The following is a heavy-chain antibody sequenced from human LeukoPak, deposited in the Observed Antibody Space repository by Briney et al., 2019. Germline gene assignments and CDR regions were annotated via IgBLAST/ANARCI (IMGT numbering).Heavy chain of an antibody. CDR3: ARVSRGSTDY. J-gene: IGHJ4*02. CDR2: IYYSGST. CDR1: GGSISSSSYY. D-gene: IGHD5-12*01. Sequence: SETLSLTCTISGGSISSSSYYWGWIRQPPGKGLEWIGSIYYSGSTYYNPSLKSRVTISVDTSKNQFSLKLSSVTAADTAVYYCARVSRGSTDYWGQGTLVTVSS. V-gene: IGHV4-39*07.